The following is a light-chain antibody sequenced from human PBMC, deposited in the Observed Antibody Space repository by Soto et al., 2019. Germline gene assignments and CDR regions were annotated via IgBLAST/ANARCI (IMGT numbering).Light chain of an antibody. CDR2: GAS. CDR3: QQYKNYLT. CDR1: QSVSIW. V-gene: IGKV1-5*01. Sequence: DIQMTQSPSTLSASVGDRVTFTCRASQSVSIWLAWYQQKPGKAPKLLISGASTLESGVPSRFSGSGSGTEFPLTISSLPPDDFATYYCQQYKNYLTFGQGTKVEIK. J-gene: IGKJ1*01.